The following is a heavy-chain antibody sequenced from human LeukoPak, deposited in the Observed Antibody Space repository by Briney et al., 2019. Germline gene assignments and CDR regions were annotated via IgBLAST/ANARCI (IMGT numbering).Heavy chain of an antibody. J-gene: IGHJ6*02. CDR2: IYYTGST. CDR3: ARDGATITGFGMDV. V-gene: IGHV4-59*08. Sequence: SETLSLTCTVSGGSISSYYWSWIRQPPGKGLEWIGYIYYTGSTDYNPSLKSRVTISVDTSKNQFSLKLSSVTAADTAVYYCARDGATITGFGMDVWGQGTTVTVSS. D-gene: IGHD5-12*01. CDR1: GGSISSYY.